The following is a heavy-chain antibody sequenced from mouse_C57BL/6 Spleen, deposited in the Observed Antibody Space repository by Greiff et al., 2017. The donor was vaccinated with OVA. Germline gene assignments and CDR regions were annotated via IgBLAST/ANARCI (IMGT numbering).Heavy chain of an antibody. Sequence: EVMLVESGGGLVKPGGSLKLSCAASGFTFSDYGMHWVRQAPEKGLEWVAYISSGSSTIYYADTVKGRFTISRDNAKNTLFLQMTSLRSEDTAMYYCARKYYGSSWDYYAMDYWGQGTSVTVSS. V-gene: IGHV5-17*01. CDR3: ARKYYGSSWDYYAMDY. D-gene: IGHD1-1*01. CDR2: ISSGSSTI. J-gene: IGHJ4*01. CDR1: GFTFSDYG.